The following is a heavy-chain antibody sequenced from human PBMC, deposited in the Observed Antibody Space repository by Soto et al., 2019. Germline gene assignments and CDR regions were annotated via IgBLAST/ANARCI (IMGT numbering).Heavy chain of an antibody. V-gene: IGHV1-24*01. Sequence: GASVKVSCKVSGYTLTELSMHWVRQAPGKGLEWMGGFDPEDGETIYAQKFQGRVTMTEDTSTDTAYMELSSLRSEDTAVYYCATDLQLIAPSYITIFGVVRQGWFDPWGQGTLVTVSS. CDR1: GYTLTELS. CDR3: ATDLQLIAPSYITIFGVVRQGWFDP. J-gene: IGHJ5*02. D-gene: IGHD3-3*01. CDR2: FDPEDGET.